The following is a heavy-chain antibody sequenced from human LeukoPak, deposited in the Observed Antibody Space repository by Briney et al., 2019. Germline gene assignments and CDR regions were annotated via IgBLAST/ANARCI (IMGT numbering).Heavy chain of an antibody. Sequence: SVKVSCKASGGTFSSYAISWVRQAPGQGLEWMGGIIPIFGTANYAQKFQGRVTITTDESTSTAYMALSSLRSEDTAVYYCARDTPTLPGGYFDLWGRGTLVTVSS. CDR2: IIPIFGTA. CDR3: ARDTPTLPGGYFDL. J-gene: IGHJ2*01. V-gene: IGHV1-69*05. CDR1: GGTFSSYA. D-gene: IGHD3-16*01.